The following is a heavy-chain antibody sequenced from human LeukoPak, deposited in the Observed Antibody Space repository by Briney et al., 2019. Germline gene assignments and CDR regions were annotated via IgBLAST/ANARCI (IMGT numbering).Heavy chain of an antibody. CDR2: IKQDGSEK. CDR1: GFTFSSYW. D-gene: IGHD3-3*01. CDR3: ARVGLRFLESYEERYYFDY. Sequence: PGGSLRLSCAASGFTFSSYWMSWVRQAPGKGLEWVANIKQDGSEKYYVDSVKGRFTISRDNAKNSLYLQMNSLRAEDTAVYYCARVGLRFLESYEERYYFDYWGQGTLVTVSS. V-gene: IGHV3-7*01. J-gene: IGHJ4*02.